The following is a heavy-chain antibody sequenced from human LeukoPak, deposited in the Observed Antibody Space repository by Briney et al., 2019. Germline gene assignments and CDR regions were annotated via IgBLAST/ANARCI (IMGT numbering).Heavy chain of an antibody. Sequence: ASVKVSCKASGYTFTGYYMHWVRQAPGQGLEWMGWINPNSGGTNYAQKLQGRVTMTTDTSTSTAYMELRSLRSDDTAVYYCARVAPKTIFGVNFDYWGQGTLVTVSP. J-gene: IGHJ4*02. CDR2: INPNSGGT. CDR3: ARVAPKTIFGVNFDY. CDR1: GYTFTGYY. D-gene: IGHD3-3*01. V-gene: IGHV1-2*02.